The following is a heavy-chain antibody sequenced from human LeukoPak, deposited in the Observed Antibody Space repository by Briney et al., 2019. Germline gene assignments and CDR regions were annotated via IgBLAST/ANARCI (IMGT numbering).Heavy chain of an antibody. CDR2: IASDGNNR. V-gene: IGHV3-74*01. J-gene: IGHJ4*02. D-gene: IGHD4-23*01. Sequence: PGRSLRLSCAASGFTFSSYGMHWVRQVPGKGLVWVSRIASDGNNRDYADSVKGRFTISRDNAKNTLYLQMNSLRVEDTAVYYCARGRPHGNDYWGQGTLVTVSS. CDR3: ARGRPHGNDY. CDR1: GFTFSSYG.